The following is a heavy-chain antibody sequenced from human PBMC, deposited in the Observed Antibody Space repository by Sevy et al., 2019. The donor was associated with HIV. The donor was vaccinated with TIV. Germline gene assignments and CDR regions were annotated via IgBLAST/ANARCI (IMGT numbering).Heavy chain of an antibody. J-gene: IGHJ6*02. CDR1: GFTFSSYG. CDR2: IWYDGSNK. Sequence: GGSLRLSCAASGFTFSSYGMHWVRQAPGKGLEWVSAIWYDGSNKYYADSVKGRFTISRDNSKSPLYLQMNGLRAEDTAVYDGARETAAKRDYYSYGMDVWGQGTTVTVSS. CDR3: ARETAAKRDYYSYGMDV. V-gene: IGHV3-33*01. D-gene: IGHD2-2*01.